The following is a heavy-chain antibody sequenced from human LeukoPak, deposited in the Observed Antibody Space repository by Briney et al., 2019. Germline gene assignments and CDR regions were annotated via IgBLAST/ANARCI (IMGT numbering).Heavy chain of an antibody. D-gene: IGHD3-9*01. CDR1: GFTVSSNY. V-gene: IGHV3-66*02. CDR3: ARGDELRYFDWSYAFDI. CDR2: IYSGGST. Sequence: LSGGSLRLSCAASGFTVSSNYMSWVRQAPGKGLEWVSVIYSGGSTYYADSVKGRFTISRDNSKNTLYLQMNSLRAEDTAVYYCARGDELRYFDWSYAFDIWGQGTMVTVSS. J-gene: IGHJ3*02.